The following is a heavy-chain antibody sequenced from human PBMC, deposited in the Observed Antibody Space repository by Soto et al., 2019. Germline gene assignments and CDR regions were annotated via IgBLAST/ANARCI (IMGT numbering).Heavy chain of an antibody. D-gene: IGHD2-15*01. CDR3: ATESMYVLVVGSTRDHYYGMEV. Sequence: EGQLLESGGGLVRPGGSLTLYCAGSGFTFSRYAMTWVRQAPGKGLEWVSSITVTDGRRKYADSVKGRFTIFTDTHKIIVYLQMTSLRAEDRAIYYCATESMYVLVVGSTRDHYYGMEVLGHGT. CDR1: GFTFSRYA. J-gene: IGHJ6*02. CDR2: ITVTDGRR. V-gene: IGHV3-23*01.